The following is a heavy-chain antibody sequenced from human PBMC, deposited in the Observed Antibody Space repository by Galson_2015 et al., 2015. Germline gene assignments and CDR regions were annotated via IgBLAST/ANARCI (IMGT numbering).Heavy chain of an antibody. V-gene: IGHV1-69*13. Sequence: SVKVSCKASGGTLSTYIFSWVRQAPGQGLEWMGGTIPFLGTANYAQRFQGRLTITADESTRTGYMEMSSLRSEDTSVYYCARQNMLYDYVPGTHENTAFDSWGHGALVTFSS. D-gene: IGHD3-16*01. CDR3: ARQNMLYDYVPGTHENTAFDS. CDR1: GGTLSTYI. CDR2: TIPFLGTA. J-gene: IGHJ5*01.